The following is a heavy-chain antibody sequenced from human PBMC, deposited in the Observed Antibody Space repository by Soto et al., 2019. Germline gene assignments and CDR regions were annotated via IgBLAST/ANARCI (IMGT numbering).Heavy chain of an antibody. V-gene: IGHV3-23*01. Sequence: EVQLLESGGGLVQPGGSLRLSCAASGFTFSSYAMSWVRQAPGKGLEWVSAISGSGGSTYYADSVKGRFTISRDNSKKTMYLQIDCVRAEDTAVYYCAKDQWGIVVVPASMGFDYWGQGSLVTVSS. CDR3: AKDQWGIVVVPASMGFDY. J-gene: IGHJ4*02. D-gene: IGHD2-2*01. CDR2: ISGSGGST. CDR1: GFTFSSYA.